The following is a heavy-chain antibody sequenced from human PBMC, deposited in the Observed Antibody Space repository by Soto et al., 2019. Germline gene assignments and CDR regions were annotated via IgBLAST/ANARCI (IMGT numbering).Heavy chain of an antibody. CDR2: IYYSGNT. Sequence: SETLSLTCTVSDGSIRTGGYYWSWIRHHPGKGLEWIGYIYYSGNTHYNPSLQSRVLISIDMSRNQFSLKLNSVTAADAAVYYCARGSTMTLYGLDVWGQGTTVTVSS. CDR3: ARGSTMTLYGLDV. D-gene: IGHD1-1*01. J-gene: IGHJ6*02. CDR1: DGSIRTGGYY. V-gene: IGHV4-31*03.